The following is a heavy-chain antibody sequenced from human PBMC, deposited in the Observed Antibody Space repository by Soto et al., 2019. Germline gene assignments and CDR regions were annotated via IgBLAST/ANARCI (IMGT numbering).Heavy chain of an antibody. CDR1: GFTFDDYA. V-gene: IGHV3-9*01. CDR3: AKEGSSSSDFDY. D-gene: IGHD6-6*01. Sequence: EVQLVESGGGLVQPGRSLRLSCAASGFTFDDYAMHWVRQAPGKGLEWVSGISWNSGSIGYADSVKGRFPISRDNAKNSLYLQMNSLRAEDTALYYCAKEGSSSSDFDYWGQGTLVTVSS. CDR2: ISWNSGSI. J-gene: IGHJ4*02.